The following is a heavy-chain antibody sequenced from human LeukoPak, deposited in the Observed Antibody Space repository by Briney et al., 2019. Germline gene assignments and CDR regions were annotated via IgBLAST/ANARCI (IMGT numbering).Heavy chain of an antibody. J-gene: IGHJ5*02. CDR1: GYNFNTYL. CDR3: ARQLGGATTVWFDP. V-gene: IGHV5-51*01. Sequence: GESLKISCKGSGYNFNTYLVAWVRQLPGTGLEWMGIIRPMNSDVRYSPSFQGQVTISADKSISTAYLQWSSLKASDTAMYYCARQLGGATTVWFDPWGQGTLVTVSS. CDR2: IRPMNSDV. D-gene: IGHD1-26*01.